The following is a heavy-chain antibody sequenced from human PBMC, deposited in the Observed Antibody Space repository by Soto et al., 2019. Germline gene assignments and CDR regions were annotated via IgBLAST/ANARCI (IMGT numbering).Heavy chain of an antibody. D-gene: IGHD2-21*01. CDR1: GGSFSDYY. J-gene: IGHJ5*02. V-gene: IGHV4-34*01. Sequence: ASETLSLTCTVYGGSFSDYYWSWIRQPPGKGLEWIGEINHTGSTNFNPSLESRVTISVDTSKNQFSLKLSSVTAADTAVYYCAKVRRHISLSWGQGTLVTV. CDR2: INHTGST. CDR3: AKVRRHISLS.